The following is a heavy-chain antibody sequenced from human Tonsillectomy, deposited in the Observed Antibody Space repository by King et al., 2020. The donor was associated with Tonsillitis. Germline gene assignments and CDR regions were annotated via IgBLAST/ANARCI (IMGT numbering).Heavy chain of an antibody. J-gene: IGHJ4*02. CDR2: IGSRDGKT. V-gene: IGHV3-23*04. CDR3: AKEKWVNLQGPHFDY. D-gene: IGHD1-26*01. Sequence: VQLVESGGDLVQPGGSLRLCCEASGFTFSNYAMSWVRQAPGKGLEWVSAIGSRDGKTYYADSVKGRFTISRDNFKNTVCLQVSSLRVEDSAIYYCAKEKWVNLQGPHFDYWGQGTLVTVSS. CDR1: GFTFSNYA.